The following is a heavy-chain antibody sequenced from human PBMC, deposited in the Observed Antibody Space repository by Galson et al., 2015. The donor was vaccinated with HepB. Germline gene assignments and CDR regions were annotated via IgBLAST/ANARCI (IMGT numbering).Heavy chain of an antibody. CDR2: IWYDGSDK. J-gene: IGHJ4*02. D-gene: IGHD5-24*01. CDR3: ATDRERDGNNAGFDY. V-gene: IGHV3-33*01. CDR1: GFTFSSYA. Sequence: SLRLSCAASGFTFSSYAMHWVRQAPGKGLEWVAVIWYDGSDKYYADSVKGRFTISRDNSKNTLYLQMNSLRVEDTAVYYCATDRERDGNNAGFDYWGQGTPVIVSS.